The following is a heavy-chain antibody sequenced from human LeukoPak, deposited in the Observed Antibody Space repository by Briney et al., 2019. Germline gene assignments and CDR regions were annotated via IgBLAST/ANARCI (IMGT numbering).Heavy chain of an antibody. CDR2: IKSKTDGETT. CDR3: TTVYSDSGGFYSNYCDY. Sequence: GGSLRLSCAASGFTVSNAWMSWVRQAPGKGLEWVGRIKSKTDGETTDYAAPVKGRFTISRDDSKNTLYLQMNSLKTEDTAVYYCTTVYSDSGGFYSNYCDYWGQGTLVTVST. J-gene: IGHJ4*02. D-gene: IGHD3-22*01. CDR1: GFTVSNAW. V-gene: IGHV3-15*01.